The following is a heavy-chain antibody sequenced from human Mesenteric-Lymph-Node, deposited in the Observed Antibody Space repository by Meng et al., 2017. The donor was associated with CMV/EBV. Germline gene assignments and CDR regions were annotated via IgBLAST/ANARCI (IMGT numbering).Heavy chain of an antibody. CDR2: ISSTSAYI. CDR3: AKDLYKYELKSTFDY. D-gene: IGHD3-22*01. Sequence: GESLKISCAASGFTFSSYSMNWVRQAPGKGLEWVSSISSTSAYIFYADSVRGRFSISRDNAKNSLYLQMNSLRAEDTAVYYCAKDLYKYELKSTFDYWGQGTLVTVSS. CDR1: GFTFSSYS. V-gene: IGHV3-21*01. J-gene: IGHJ4*02.